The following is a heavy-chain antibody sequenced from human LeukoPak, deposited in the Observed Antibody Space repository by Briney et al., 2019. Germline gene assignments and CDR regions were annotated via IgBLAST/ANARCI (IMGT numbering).Heavy chain of an antibody. D-gene: IGHD2-21*01. Sequence: GGSLRLSCAASGFTFSSYAMHWVRQAPGKGLEWVAVISYDGSNKYYADSVKGRFTISRDNSKNTLYLQMNSLRAEDTAVYYCVRDNPRCCGVIPANIDDYWGQGTLVTVSS. CDR3: VRDNPRCCGVIPANIDDY. CDR2: ISYDGSNK. J-gene: IGHJ4*02. CDR1: GFTFSSYA. V-gene: IGHV3-30-3*01.